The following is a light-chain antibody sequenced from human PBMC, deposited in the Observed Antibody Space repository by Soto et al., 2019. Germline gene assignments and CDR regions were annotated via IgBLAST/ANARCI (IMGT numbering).Light chain of an antibody. CDR2: DVS. J-gene: IGLJ1*01. V-gene: IGLV2-14*01. CDR3: YSYTSSSTYV. Sequence: QSVLTQPASVSGSPGLSITISCTGTSSDVGAYNYVSWYQQHPAKVPKLMIYDVSNRPSGVSDRFSGSKSGNTASLTISGLQAEDEADYYCYSYTSSSTYVFGTGTKVTVL. CDR1: SSDVGAYNY.